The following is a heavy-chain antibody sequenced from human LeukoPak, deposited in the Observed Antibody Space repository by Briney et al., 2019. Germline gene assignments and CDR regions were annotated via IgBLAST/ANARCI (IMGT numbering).Heavy chain of an antibody. CDR3: ARLTPGYGSGRGEVWFDP. CDR1: GFTFSSYS. J-gene: IGHJ5*02. Sequence: GGSLRLSCAASGFTFSSYSMNWVRQAPGKGLEWVSSISSSSSYIYYADSVKGRFTISRDSAKNSLYLQMNSLRAEDTAVYYCARLTPGYGSGRGEVWFDPWGQGTLVTVSS. V-gene: IGHV3-21*01. CDR2: ISSSSSYI. D-gene: IGHD3-10*01.